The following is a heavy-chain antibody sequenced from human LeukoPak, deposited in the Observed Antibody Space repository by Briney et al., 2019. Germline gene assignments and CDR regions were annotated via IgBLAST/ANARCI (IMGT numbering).Heavy chain of an antibody. J-gene: IGHJ4*02. D-gene: IGHD5-12*01. CDR2: IYYRGST. Sequence: SETLSLTCTVSGGSISSYYWSWIRQPPGKGLEWIGYIYYRGSTNCNPSLKSRVTISVDTSKNQFSLKLSSVTAADTAVYYCARDYKVATRSVFDYWGQGTLVTVSS. CDR1: GGSISSYY. CDR3: ARDYKVATRSVFDY. V-gene: IGHV4-59*01.